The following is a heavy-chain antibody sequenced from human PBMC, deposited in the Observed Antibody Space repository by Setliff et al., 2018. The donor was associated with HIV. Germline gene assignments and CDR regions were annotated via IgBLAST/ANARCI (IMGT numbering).Heavy chain of an antibody. D-gene: IGHD2-21*01. Sequence: GGSLRLSCALSGFTFQTYWMSWVRQAPGKGLEWVSNINRDGTEKHYVDSVTGRVTISRDNSKNLLHLQMHNVRVEDTAVYYCARDPMRATNSLMWWFPDYWGQGALVTVSS. CDR2: INRDGTEK. CDR1: GFTFQTYW. J-gene: IGHJ4*02. CDR3: ARDPMRATNSLMWWFPDY. V-gene: IGHV3-7*01.